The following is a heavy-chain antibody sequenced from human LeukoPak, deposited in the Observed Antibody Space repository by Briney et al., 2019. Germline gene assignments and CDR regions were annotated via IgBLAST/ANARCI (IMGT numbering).Heavy chain of an antibody. CDR1: GITFSTSG. CDR2: MRHDGSNE. Sequence: GGSLRLSCAASGITFSTSGMHWVRQAPGRGLEWVAFMRHDGSNEKYADSVKGRFTISRDNSKNTLYLQMSSLIVEDTAVYYCAKDRTVVVTAYGGWFDPWGQGTLVTVSS. D-gene: IGHD2-15*01. V-gene: IGHV3-30*02. CDR3: AKDRTVVVTAYGGWFDP. J-gene: IGHJ5*02.